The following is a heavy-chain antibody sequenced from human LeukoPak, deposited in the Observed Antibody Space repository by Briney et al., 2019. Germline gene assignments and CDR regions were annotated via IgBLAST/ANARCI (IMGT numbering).Heavy chain of an antibody. D-gene: IGHD2-2*02. CDR2: IYYSGST. Sequence: SETLSLTCTVSGGSISSYYWSWIRQPPGKGLEWIGYIYYSGSTNYNPSLKSRVTISVDTSKDQFSLRLTSVTAADTAVYYCARGGSCSSTSCYTGGFYYYYMDVWGKGTTVTVSS. CDR3: ARGGSCSSTSCYTGGFYYYYMDV. J-gene: IGHJ6*03. CDR1: GGSISSYY. V-gene: IGHV4-59*01.